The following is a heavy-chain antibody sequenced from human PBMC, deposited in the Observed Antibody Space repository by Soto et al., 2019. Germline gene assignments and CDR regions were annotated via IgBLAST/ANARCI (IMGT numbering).Heavy chain of an antibody. J-gene: IGHJ3*02. V-gene: IGHV2-5*02. CDR3: AHHLLAWGDAFHI. Sequence: QITLKESGPTLVKPTQTLTLTCTFSGFSLSTNGVGVSWIPQPPGKALEWLTLIYWDDDKRYSPSLRSRLTISKDTSKIHVVLTLTNIDPVDTATYFCAHHLLAWGDAFHISGQGTMVTVSS. CDR1: GFSLSTNGVG. CDR2: IYWDDDK. D-gene: IGHD7-27*01.